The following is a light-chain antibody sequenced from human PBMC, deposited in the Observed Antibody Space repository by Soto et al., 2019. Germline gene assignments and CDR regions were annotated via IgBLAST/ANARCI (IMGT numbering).Light chain of an antibody. Sequence: DIQMTQSPSSLSASVGDRVTVTCRASQSISTYLYWYQQKPGKAPNLLIYAASSLETGVPSRFSGSGSGTDFTLTISSLQPEDVATYFCQQSYTTPFTFGPGTKVDIK. CDR1: QSISTY. CDR2: AAS. V-gene: IGKV1-39*01. CDR3: QQSYTTPFT. J-gene: IGKJ3*01.